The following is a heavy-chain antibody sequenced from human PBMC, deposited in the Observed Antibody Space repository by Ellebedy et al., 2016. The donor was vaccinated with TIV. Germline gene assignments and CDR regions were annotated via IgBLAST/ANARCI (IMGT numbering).Heavy chain of an antibody. Sequence: MPSETLSLTCAVYGGSFSGYYWSWIRQPPGKGLEWIGEINHSGSTNYNPSLKSRVTISVDTSKNQFSLKVSSVTAADTAVYYCAKPLNLPFDAFDIWGQGTMVTVFS. CDR2: INHSGST. D-gene: IGHD5/OR15-5a*01. V-gene: IGHV4-34*01. J-gene: IGHJ3*02. CDR3: AKPLNLPFDAFDI. CDR1: GGSFSGYY.